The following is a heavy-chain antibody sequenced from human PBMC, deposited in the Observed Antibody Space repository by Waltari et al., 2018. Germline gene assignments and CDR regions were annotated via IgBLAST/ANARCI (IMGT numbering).Heavy chain of an antibody. CDR2: INRSGST. D-gene: IGHD6-19*01. Sequence: QVHLQQWGAGLLKPSETLSLPGAVSGGSFTDFYWSRTRQSPTKGLEWIGEINRSGSTNYSPSLKSRVTMSVDTSKNQFSLNLSSITAADTAVYYCARGNILGSAWYQRKGSFDSWGQGTLVAVSS. CDR1: GGSFTDFY. CDR3: ARGNILGSAWYQRKGSFDS. V-gene: IGHV4-34*02. J-gene: IGHJ4*01.